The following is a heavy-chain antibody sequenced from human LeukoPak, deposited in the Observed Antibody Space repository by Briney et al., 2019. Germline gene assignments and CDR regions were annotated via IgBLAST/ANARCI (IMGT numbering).Heavy chain of an antibody. Sequence: PGGSLRLSCAASGFTVFSNYMSWVRQAPGKGLEWVSSISSSSSYIYYADSVKGRFTISRDNAKNSLYLQMNSLRAEDTAVYYCARGFHDYGDPGGYWGQGTLVTVSS. CDR2: ISSSSSYI. D-gene: IGHD4-17*01. CDR1: GFTVFSNY. CDR3: ARGFHDYGDPGGY. V-gene: IGHV3-21*01. J-gene: IGHJ4*02.